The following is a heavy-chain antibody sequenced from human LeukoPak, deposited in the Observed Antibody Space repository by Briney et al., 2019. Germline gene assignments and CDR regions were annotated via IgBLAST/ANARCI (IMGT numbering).Heavy chain of an antibody. J-gene: IGHJ4*02. CDR1: GGSFSGYY. CDR2: INHSGST. D-gene: IGHD1-26*01. CDR3: ARELSPSGNYDC. Sequence: SETLSLTCAVYGGSFSGYYWSWIRQPPGKGLEWIGEINHSGSTNYNPSLKSRVTISVDTSKNQFSLKLSSVTAADTAVYYCARELSPSGNYDCWGQGTLVTVSS. V-gene: IGHV4-34*01.